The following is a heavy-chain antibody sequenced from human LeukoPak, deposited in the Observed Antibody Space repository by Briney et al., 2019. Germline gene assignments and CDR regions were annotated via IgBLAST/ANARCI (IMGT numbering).Heavy chain of an antibody. CDR2: IYTSGST. J-gene: IGHJ3*02. D-gene: IGHD4-17*01. Sequence: PSETLSLTCTVSGGSISSGSYYWSWIRQPAGKGLEWIGRIYTSGSTNYNPSLKSRVTISVDTSKNQFSLKLSSVTAADTAVYYCARYNPVTDDAFDIWGQGTMVTVSS. CDR1: GGSISSGSYY. CDR3: ARYNPVTDDAFDI. V-gene: IGHV4-61*02.